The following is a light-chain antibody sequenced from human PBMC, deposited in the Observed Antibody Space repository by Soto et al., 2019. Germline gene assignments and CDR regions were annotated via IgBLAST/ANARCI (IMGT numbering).Light chain of an antibody. CDR2: EVN. Sequence: QSALTQPASVCGSPGQSITISCTGTSSDVGTYDPFSWYQQHPRKARTLMVYEVNKRPSGVSNRFSGSKSGNTASLTISGLQAEDEADYYCCSSVGGPIWVFGGGTKVTVL. CDR3: CSSVGGPIWV. CDR1: SSDVGTYDP. V-gene: IGLV2-23*02. J-gene: IGLJ3*02.